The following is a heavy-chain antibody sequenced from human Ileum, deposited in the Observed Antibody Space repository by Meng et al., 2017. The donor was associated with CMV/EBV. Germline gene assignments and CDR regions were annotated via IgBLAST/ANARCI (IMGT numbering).Heavy chain of an antibody. CDR2: VYYSGTT. CDR1: CGSTTSSTYY. D-gene: IGHD3-3*01. V-gene: IGHV4-39*07. Sequence: QRHPPEYGPGLVKPSDTLSLTCTASCGSTTSSTYYWGWIRQPPGKGLEWIGSVYYSGTTYYNPSLKSRVNMSIDTSKNRFSLKLSSATAADTAVYYCARNVGFYSSQIAYWGQGALVTVSS. CDR3: ARNVGFYSSQIAY. J-gene: IGHJ4*02.